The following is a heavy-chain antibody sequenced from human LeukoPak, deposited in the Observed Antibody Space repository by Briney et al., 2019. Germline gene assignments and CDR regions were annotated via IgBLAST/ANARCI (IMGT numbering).Heavy chain of an antibody. Sequence: PGGSLRLSCAASGFTFSSYAMSWVRQAPGKGLEWVSSISSSSSYIYYADSVKGRFTISRDNAKNSLYLQMNSLRAEDTAVYYCARGLGYCSGGSCYSALFDYWGQGTLVTVSS. J-gene: IGHJ4*02. V-gene: IGHV3-21*01. CDR2: ISSSSSYI. CDR1: GFTFSSYA. D-gene: IGHD2-15*01. CDR3: ARGLGYCSGGSCYSALFDY.